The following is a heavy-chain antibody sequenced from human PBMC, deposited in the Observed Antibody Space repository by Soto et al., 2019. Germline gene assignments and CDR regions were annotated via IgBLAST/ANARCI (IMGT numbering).Heavy chain of an antibody. J-gene: IGHJ6*03. CDR2: ISSSSSYI. CDR3: ARLQPNDFWSGYYRAGGYYMDV. Sequence: GGSLRLSCAASGFTFSSYSMNWVRQAPGKGLEWVSSISSSSSYIYYADSVKGRFTISRDNAKSSLYLQMNSLRAEDTAVYYCARLQPNDFWSGYYRAGGYYMDVWGKGTTVTVSS. D-gene: IGHD3-3*01. V-gene: IGHV3-21*01. CDR1: GFTFSSYS.